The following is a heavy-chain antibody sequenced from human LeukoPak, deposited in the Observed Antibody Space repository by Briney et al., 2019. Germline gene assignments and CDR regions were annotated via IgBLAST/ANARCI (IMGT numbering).Heavy chain of an antibody. Sequence: PGGSLRLSCAASGFDFRTYWMHWVRQAPGKGLMWVSRINSDVSNVIYADSVKGRFTISRDNSKNTLYLQMNALTVEDTAVYHCAGGVCSRLLDYWGRGTLVTVSS. CDR1: GFDFRTYW. D-gene: IGHD3-10*01. J-gene: IGHJ4*02. CDR2: INSDVSNV. CDR3: AGGVCSRLLDY. V-gene: IGHV3-74*01.